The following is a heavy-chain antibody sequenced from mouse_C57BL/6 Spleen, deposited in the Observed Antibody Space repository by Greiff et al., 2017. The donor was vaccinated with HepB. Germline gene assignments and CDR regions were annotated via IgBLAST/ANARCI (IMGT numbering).Heavy chain of an antibody. V-gene: IGHV1-15*01. CDR1: GYTFIDYE. D-gene: IGHD1-2*01. Sequence: QVQLQQSGAELVRPGASVTLSCKASGYTFIDYEMHWVKQTPVHGLEWIGAIDPETGGTAYNQKFKGKAILTADKSSSTAYMELRSLTSEDSAVYYCTRCITTARGAMDYWGQGTSVTVSS. CDR3: TRCITTARGAMDY. J-gene: IGHJ4*01. CDR2: IDPETGGT.